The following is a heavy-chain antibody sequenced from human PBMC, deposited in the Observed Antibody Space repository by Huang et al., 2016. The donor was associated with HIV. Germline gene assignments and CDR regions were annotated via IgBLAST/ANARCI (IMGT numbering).Heavy chain of an antibody. CDR2: IGSDSRDT. J-gene: IGHJ3*01. CDR3: ARDPYYSNRWKRNDASFL. CDR1: GYDVGSYG. V-gene: IGHV1-18*01. D-gene: IGHD4-4*01. Sequence: QVQLVQSGGEVMQPGASVRVSCKASGYDVGSYGMSWVRQAPGQGVEWLGGIGSDSRDTSAAQKFQGRVTMTTDTSTTTTYMELRSLRSDDTAMYYCARDPYYSNRWKRNDASFLWGQGTMITVSS.